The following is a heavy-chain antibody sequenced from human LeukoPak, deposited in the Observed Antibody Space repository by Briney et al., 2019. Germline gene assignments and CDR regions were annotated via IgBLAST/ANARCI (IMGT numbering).Heavy chain of an antibody. J-gene: IGHJ4*02. CDR2: IYTSGST. V-gene: IGHV4-61*02. CDR1: GGSISSGSYY. D-gene: IGHD3-16*01. CDR3: ACRPGGKPYDY. Sequence: SETLSLTCTVYGGSISSGSYYWSWIRQPAGKGLEWIGRIYTSGSTNYNPSLKSRVTISADTSKNQFYLKLNSVTAADTAVYYCACRPGGKPYDYWGQGTPVTVSS.